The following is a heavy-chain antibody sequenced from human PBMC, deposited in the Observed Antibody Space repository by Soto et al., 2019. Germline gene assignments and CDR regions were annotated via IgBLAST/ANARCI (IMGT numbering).Heavy chain of an antibody. V-gene: IGHV3-23*01. CDR1: GFTFSSYA. D-gene: IGHD5-12*01. CDR3: AKSYSGSRRDFDY. Sequence: GGSLRLSCAASGFTFSSYAMSWVRQVPGKGLEWVSAISGSGGSTYYADSVKGRFTISRDNSKNTLNLQMNSLRAEYTAVYYCAKSYSGSRRDFDYWGQGTLVTVSS. CDR2: ISGSGGST. J-gene: IGHJ4*02.